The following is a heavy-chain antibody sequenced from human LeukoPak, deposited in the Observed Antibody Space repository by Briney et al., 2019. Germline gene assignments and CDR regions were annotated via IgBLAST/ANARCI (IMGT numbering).Heavy chain of an antibody. D-gene: IGHD1-14*01. Sequence: GGSLRLSCAASGFTFSSYSMNWVRQAPGKGLEWVSSISSSSSYIYYADSVKGRFTISRDNAKNSLYLQMNSLEGEDTAVYYCARRSNPPGRIDHWGQGTLVTVSS. V-gene: IGHV3-21*01. J-gene: IGHJ4*02. CDR3: ARRSNPPGRIDH. CDR2: ISSSSSYI. CDR1: GFTFSSYS.